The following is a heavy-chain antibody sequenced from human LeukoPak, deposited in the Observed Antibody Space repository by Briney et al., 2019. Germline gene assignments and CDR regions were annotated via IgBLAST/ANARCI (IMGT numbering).Heavy chain of an antibody. J-gene: IGHJ4*02. CDR3: ARALRGGKPYYFDY. CDR1: GFTFSSYS. Sequence: PGGSLRLSCAASGFTFSSYSMNWVRQAPGKGLEWVSSISSSSSYIYYADSVKGRFTISRDNAKNSLYLQMNSLRAEDTAVYYCARALRGGKPYYFDYWGQGTLVTVSS. CDR2: ISSSSSYI. D-gene: IGHD3-10*01. V-gene: IGHV3-21*01.